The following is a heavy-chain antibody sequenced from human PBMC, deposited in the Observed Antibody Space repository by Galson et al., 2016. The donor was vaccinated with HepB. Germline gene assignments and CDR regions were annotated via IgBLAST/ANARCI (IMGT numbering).Heavy chain of an antibody. Sequence: ETLSLTCGVYGGSFNAYYWSWIRQTPGKGLEWIGEINYTGSTKYNPSLKSRVTISVDTSKNQFSLKLTSLTAADTAMYFCVRVVVAATNWFDPWGQGTLVTVSS. CDR2: INYTGST. D-gene: IGHD2-15*01. CDR1: GGSFNAYY. J-gene: IGHJ5*02. CDR3: VRVVVAATNWFDP. V-gene: IGHV4-34*01.